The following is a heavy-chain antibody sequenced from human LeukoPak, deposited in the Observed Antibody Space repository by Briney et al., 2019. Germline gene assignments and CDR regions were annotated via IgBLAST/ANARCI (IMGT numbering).Heavy chain of an antibody. J-gene: IGHJ3*02. Sequence: GGSLRLSCAASGFTFSSYAMSWVRQAPGKGLEWVSAISGSSGSTYYADSVKGRFTISRDNAKNTLYLQMNRLKAEDTAVYYCARSATDAFDIWGQGTMVTVSS. CDR2: ISGSSGST. CDR1: GFTFSSYA. V-gene: IGHV3-23*01. CDR3: ARSATDAFDI.